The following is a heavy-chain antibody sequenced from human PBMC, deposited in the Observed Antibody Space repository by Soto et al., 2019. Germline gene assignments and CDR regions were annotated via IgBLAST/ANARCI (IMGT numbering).Heavy chain of an antibody. D-gene: IGHD6-13*01. CDR3: VRDSGAKLSSS. V-gene: IGHV1-69*13. CDR2: IVPIYRTA. J-gene: IGHJ4*02. Sequence: GASVKVSCKASGSTFSSYRINLVRQAPGQGLEWVGGIVPIYRTADYAQKFQGRVTITADESARTSYMELRSLKSQDTAVYYCVRDSGAKLSSSWGQGTLVTVSS. CDR1: GSTFSSYR.